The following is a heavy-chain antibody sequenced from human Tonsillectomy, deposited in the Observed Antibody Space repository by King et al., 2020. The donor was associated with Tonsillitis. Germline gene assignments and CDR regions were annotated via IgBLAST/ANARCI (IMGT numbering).Heavy chain of an antibody. D-gene: IGHD3-9*01. J-gene: IGHJ4*02. CDR1: GFTFSSYA. CDR2: ISGSGGST. Sequence: VQLVESGGGLVQPGGSLRLSCAASGFTFSSYAMSWVRQAPGKGLEWVSAISGSGGSTYYADSVKGRFTISRANSKNTLYLQMNSLRAEDTAVYYCAGDYDILTGGFYWGQGTLVTVSS. V-gene: IGHV3-23*04. CDR3: AGDYDILTGGFY.